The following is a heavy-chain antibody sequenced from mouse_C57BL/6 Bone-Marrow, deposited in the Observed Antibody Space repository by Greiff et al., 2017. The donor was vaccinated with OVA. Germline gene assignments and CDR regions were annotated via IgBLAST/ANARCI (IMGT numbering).Heavy chain of an antibody. CDR1: GYTFTSYW. CDR2: IYPGNSVT. J-gene: IGHJ3*01. Sequence: EVKLQQSGTVLARPGASVKMSCKTSGYTFTSYWMHWVKQRPGQGLEWIGAIYPGNSVTSYNQKFKGKAKLTAVTSASTAYMELSSLTNEYSAVDYCTRRYYYGSSYGFAYWGQGTLVTVSA. CDR3: TRRYYYGSSYGFAY. D-gene: IGHD1-1*01. V-gene: IGHV1-5*01.